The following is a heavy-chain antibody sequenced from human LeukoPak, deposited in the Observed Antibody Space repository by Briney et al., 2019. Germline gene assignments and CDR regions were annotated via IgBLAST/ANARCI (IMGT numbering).Heavy chain of an antibody. CDR1: GYSISSDYY. CDR3: AAREKPVITFGGVIAPGIDY. Sequence: PSETLSLTCTVSGYSISSDYYWGWIRQPPGKGLEWVGSIYHTGTTYYNPSLKSRVTISVDTSKNQFSLKLSSVTATDTAVYYCAAREKPVITFGGVIAPGIDYWGQGTLVTVSS. CDR2: IYHTGTT. J-gene: IGHJ4*02. D-gene: IGHD3-16*02. V-gene: IGHV4-38-2*02.